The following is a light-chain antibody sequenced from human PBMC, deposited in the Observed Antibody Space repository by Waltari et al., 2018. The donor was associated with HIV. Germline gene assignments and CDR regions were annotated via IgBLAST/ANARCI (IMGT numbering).Light chain of an antibody. J-gene: IGKJ4*01. Sequence: DIQMTQSPSSLSASVGDRVTITCQASQDISNYLNWYQQKPGKAPKLLIYDASNLETGVPSRFSGSGSGTDFTFTISSLQPEDIATYYCQQYDNLPSKFLALTFGGGTKVEIK. CDR1: QDISNY. V-gene: IGKV1-33*01. CDR3: QQYDNLPSKFLALT. CDR2: DAS.